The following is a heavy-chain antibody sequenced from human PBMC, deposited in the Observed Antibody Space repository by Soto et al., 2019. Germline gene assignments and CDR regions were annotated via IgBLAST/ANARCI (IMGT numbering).Heavy chain of an antibody. J-gene: IGHJ6*02. Sequence: EVQLVESGGGLVQPGGSLRLSCAASGFTVSSNYMSWVRQAPGKGLEWVSVIYSGGSTYYADSVKGRFTISRDNSKNTLYLQMNSLRAEDTAVYYCARDAEGLQYGSVRAGLYYYYGMDVWGQGTTVTVSS. V-gene: IGHV3-66*01. CDR3: ARDAEGLQYGSVRAGLYYYYGMDV. CDR1: GFTVSSNY. D-gene: IGHD4-4*01. CDR2: IYSGGST.